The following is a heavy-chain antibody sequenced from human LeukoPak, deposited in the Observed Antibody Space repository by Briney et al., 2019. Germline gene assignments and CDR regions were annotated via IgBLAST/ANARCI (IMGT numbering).Heavy chain of an antibody. CDR2: INHSGST. J-gene: IGHJ3*02. CDR1: GGSFSGYY. V-gene: IGHV4-34*01. D-gene: IGHD6-6*01. CDR3: ARSGELDDAFDI. Sequence: NPSETLSLTCAVYGGSFSGYYWSWIRQPPGKGLEWIGEINHSGSTNYNPSLKSRVTISVDTSKNQFSLKLSSVTAADTAMYYCARSGELDDAFDIWGQGTMVTVSS.